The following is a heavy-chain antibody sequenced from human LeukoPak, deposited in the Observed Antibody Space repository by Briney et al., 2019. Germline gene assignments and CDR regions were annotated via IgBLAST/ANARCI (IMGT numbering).Heavy chain of an antibody. D-gene: IGHD3-22*01. CDR1: GLTFSDYY. CDR3: AVQITMIVVVPYFDY. J-gene: IGHJ4*02. V-gene: IGHV3-11*04. Sequence: GGSLRLSCAASGLTFSDYYMTWIRQAPGEGLGWGSSISGTGTTIYSADSVRGRFTVSRDNARNSLFLHMNSLRAEDTAVYYCAVQITMIVVVPYFDYWGQGTLVTVSS. CDR2: ISGTGTTI.